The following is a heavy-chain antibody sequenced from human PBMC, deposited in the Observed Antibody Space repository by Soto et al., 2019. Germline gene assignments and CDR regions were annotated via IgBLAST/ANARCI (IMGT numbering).Heavy chain of an antibody. J-gene: IGHJ5*02. CDR1: GVTFSRYE. CDR2: INSGGTTI. Sequence: PGGFMILSYASSGVTFSRYEMNWVRQAPGKGLEWVSYINSGGTTIYYADSVKGRFTISRDNAKNSLFLQMNSLRAEDTAIYYCARDSQYFHYTVYYFHWFAPWGHGTLVTVSS. CDR3: ARDSQYFHYTVYYFHWFAP. V-gene: IGHV3-48*03. D-gene: IGHD3-9*01.